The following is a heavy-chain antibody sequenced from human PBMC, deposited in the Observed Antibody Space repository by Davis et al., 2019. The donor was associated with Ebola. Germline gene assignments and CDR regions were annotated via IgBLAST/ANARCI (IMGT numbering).Heavy chain of an antibody. CDR3: TRGWLRGWFDP. V-gene: IGHV6-1*01. Sequence: HSQTLSLTCAISGDSVSGGSAAWNWIRQSPSRGLEWLGRTYYNSKWYSDYATSVRGRITINADTSGNKFYLQLNSVTPDDTAVYYCTRGWLRGWFDPWGQGTQVIVSS. D-gene: IGHD5-12*01. CDR1: GDSVSGGSAA. J-gene: IGHJ5*02. CDR2: TYYNSKWYS.